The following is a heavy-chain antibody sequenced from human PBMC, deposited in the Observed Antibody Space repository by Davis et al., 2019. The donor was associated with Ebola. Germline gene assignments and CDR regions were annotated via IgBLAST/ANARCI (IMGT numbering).Heavy chain of an antibody. CDR2: ISYDGSNK. CDR3: ARDTFGAVAGIFDY. J-gene: IGHJ4*02. D-gene: IGHD6-19*01. CDR1: GFTFSNAW. V-gene: IGHV3-30-3*01. Sequence: PGGSLRLSCAASGFTFSNAWMNWVRQAPGKGLEWVAVISYDGSNKYYADSVKGRFTISRDNSKNTLYLQMNSLRAEDTAVYYCARDTFGAVAGIFDYWGQGTLVTVSS.